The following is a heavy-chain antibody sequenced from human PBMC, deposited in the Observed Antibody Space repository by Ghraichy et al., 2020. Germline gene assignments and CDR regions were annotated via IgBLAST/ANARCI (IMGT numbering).Heavy chain of an antibody. J-gene: IGHJ6*02. D-gene: IGHD4-17*01. V-gene: IGHV1-24*01. CDR3: TRAPVTVTTYGTYYYYGMDV. Sequence: ASVKVSCKVSGYTLTDLSMNSVRECPGIGHEWMGGFDPEEGETIYAQKFQGRVTMTEDTITDTAYMELKSLQSDDTAVYYCTRAPVTVTTYGTYYYYGMDVWGQFTSVTASS. CDR1: GYTLTDLS. CDR2: FDPEEGET.